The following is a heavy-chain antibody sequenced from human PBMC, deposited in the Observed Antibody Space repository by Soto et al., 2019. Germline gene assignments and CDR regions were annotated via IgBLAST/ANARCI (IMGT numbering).Heavy chain of an antibody. CDR2: IYYSGST. D-gene: IGHD1-1*01. CDR3: ARLATRYYFDY. V-gene: IGHV4-59*01. Sequence: QVQLQESGPGLVKPSETLSLTCTVSGGSISSYYWSWIRQPPGKGLEWIGYIYYSGSTNYNPSLKSRVTISVDTSKNQFPLKMSSVTAADTAVYYCARLATRYYFDYWGQGTLVTVSS. J-gene: IGHJ4*02. CDR1: GGSISSYY.